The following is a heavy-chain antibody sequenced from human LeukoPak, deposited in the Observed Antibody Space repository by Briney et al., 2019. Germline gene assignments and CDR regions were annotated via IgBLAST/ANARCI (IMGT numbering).Heavy chain of an antibody. J-gene: IGHJ5*02. CDR2: IGTAGDT. V-gene: IGHV3-13*01. D-gene: IGHD6-13*01. Sequence: GGSLRLSCEASGVIFSHYDMHWVRQAAGKGLEWVSGIGTAGDTYYPGSVKGRFTISRENAKNSLYLHMNSLSAGDTAMYYCASSPAYSSSWYAIDTWGQGTLVTVSS. CDR3: ASSPAYSSSWYAIDT. CDR1: GVIFSHYD.